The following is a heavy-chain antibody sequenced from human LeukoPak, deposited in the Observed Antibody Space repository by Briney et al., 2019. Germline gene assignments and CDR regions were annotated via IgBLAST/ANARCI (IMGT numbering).Heavy chain of an antibody. V-gene: IGHV3-48*03. J-gene: IGHJ5*02. CDR1: GFTFNSYE. CDR3: AKDERYYDFWSGPPGWFDP. Sequence: PGGSLRLSCAASGFTFNSYEMNWVRQAPGKGLEWVSYISSSGSTIYYADSVKGRFTISRDNSKNTLYLQMNSLRAEDTAVYYCAKDERYYDFWSGPPGWFDPWGQGTLVTVSS. D-gene: IGHD3-3*01. CDR2: ISSSGSTI.